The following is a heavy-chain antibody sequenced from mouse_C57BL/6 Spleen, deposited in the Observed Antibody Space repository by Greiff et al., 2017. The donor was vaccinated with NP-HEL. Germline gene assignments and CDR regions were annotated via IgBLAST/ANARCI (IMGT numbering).Heavy chain of an antibody. D-gene: IGHD2-4*01. CDR2: ISDGGSYT. V-gene: IGHV5-4*01. CDR3: ARGIYYDYLHWYFDV. Sequence: EVQRVESGGGLVKPGGSLKLSCAASGFTFSSYAMSWVRQTPEKRLEWVATISDGGSYTYYPDNVKGRFTISRDNAKNNRYLQMSHLKSEDTAMYYCARGIYYDYLHWYFDVWGTGTTVTVSS. CDR1: GFTFSSYA. J-gene: IGHJ1*03.